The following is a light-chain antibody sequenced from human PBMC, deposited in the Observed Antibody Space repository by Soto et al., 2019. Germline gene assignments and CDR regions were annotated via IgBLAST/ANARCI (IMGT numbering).Light chain of an antibody. V-gene: IGKV3-20*01. CDR1: QSVSSSY. CDR2: GAS. CDR3: QQYGSSPSLT. Sequence: EIVLTQSPGTLSLSPGERATLSCRASQSVSSSYLAWYQQKPGQAPRLLIYGASSRATGITDRFSGSGSGTDFTLTISRLEPEDFAVYYCQQYGSSPSLTFGGGTKVELK. J-gene: IGKJ4*01.